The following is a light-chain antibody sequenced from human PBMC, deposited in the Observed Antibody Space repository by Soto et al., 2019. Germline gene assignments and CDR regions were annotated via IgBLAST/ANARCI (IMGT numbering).Light chain of an antibody. CDR1: QSISSK. CDR2: GAS. Sequence: EIVLTQSPATLSVSPGERATLSCRASQSISSKLAWYQHKAGQAPRLLIYGASTRATGIPARFSGSGFGTEFTLPITSLQSEDFAVYFCQQYNDWRPEVTFGPGTTVDVK. J-gene: IGKJ3*01. V-gene: IGKV3-15*01. CDR3: QQYNDWRPEVT.